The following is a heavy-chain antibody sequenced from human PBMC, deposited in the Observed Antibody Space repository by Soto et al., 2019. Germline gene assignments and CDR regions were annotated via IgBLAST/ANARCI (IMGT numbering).Heavy chain of an antibody. CDR1: GFTFSSYG. V-gene: IGHV3-30*18. D-gene: IGHD2-8*02. CDR2: ISYDGSNK. J-gene: IGHJ6*02. Sequence: ESGGGVVQPGRSLRLSCAASGFTFSSYGMHWVRQAPGKGLEWVAVISYDGSNKYYADSVKGRFTISRDNSKNTLYLQMNSLRAEDTAVYYCAKGGLVGYYYYGMDVWGQGTTVTVSS. CDR3: AKGGLVGYYYYGMDV.